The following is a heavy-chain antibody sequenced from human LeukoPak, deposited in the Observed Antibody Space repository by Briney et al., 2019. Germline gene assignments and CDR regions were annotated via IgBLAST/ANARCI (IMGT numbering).Heavy chain of an antibody. J-gene: IGHJ4*02. CDR3: ARTGRKQQLVHGPKNRAYYFDY. CDR1: GGSFSGYY. D-gene: IGHD6-13*01. CDR2: INHSGST. Sequence: PSETLSLTCAVYGGSFSGYYWSWIRQPPGKGLEWIGEINHSGSTNYNPSLKSRVTISVDTSKNQFSLKLSSVTAADTAVYYCARTGRKQQLVHGPKNRAYYFDYWGQGTLVTVSS. V-gene: IGHV4-34*01.